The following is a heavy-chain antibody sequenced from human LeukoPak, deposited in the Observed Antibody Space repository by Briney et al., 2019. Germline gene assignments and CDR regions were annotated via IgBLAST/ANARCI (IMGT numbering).Heavy chain of an antibody. J-gene: IGHJ6*03. CDR1: GFTFSSYE. V-gene: IGHV3-48*03. D-gene: IGHD1-26*01. Sequence: GGSLRLSCAASGFTFSSYEMNWVRQAPGKGLEWVSYISSSGSTIYYADSVKGRFTISRDNAKNSLYLQMNSLRAEDTALYYRAKGVGIDSGSYYYYYMDVWGKGTTVTISS. CDR2: ISSSGSTI. CDR3: AKGVGIDSGSYYYYYMDV.